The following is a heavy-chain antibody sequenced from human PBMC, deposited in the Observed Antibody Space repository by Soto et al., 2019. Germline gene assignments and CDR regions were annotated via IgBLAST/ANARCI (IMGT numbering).Heavy chain of an antibody. V-gene: IGHV3-66*01. CDR3: TRDDVHFNGDRYYGVSMHV. J-gene: IGHJ6*04. D-gene: IGHD2-8*01. CDR2: IQSGGTT. CDR1: GFSVSSKY. Sequence: GGSLRLSCAASGFSVSSKYMSWVCQAPGKGLEWVSLIQSGGTTYYAGSVKGRFTISRDYSENTLFLQMNSLRVEDTAVYYCTRDDVHFNGDRYYGVSMHVRDKGTTVTVSS.